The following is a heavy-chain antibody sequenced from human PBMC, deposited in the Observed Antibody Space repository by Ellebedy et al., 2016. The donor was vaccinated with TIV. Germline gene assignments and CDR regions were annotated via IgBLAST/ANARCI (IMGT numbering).Heavy chain of an antibody. Sequence: GESLKISCAASGFTFSSNAMSWVRQAPGKGLEWVSGISGSGGSTYYTDSVRGRFTISRDNSKNTLYLQMNSLRAEDTAVYYCANSPTRASIRSVDYWGQGTLVTVSS. J-gene: IGHJ4*02. V-gene: IGHV3-23*01. CDR2: ISGSGGST. D-gene: IGHD3-3*01. CDR3: ANSPTRASIRSVDY. CDR1: GFTFSSNA.